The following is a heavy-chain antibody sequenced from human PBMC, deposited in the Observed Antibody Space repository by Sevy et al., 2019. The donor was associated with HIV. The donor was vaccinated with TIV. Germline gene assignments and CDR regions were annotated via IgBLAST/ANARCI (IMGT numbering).Heavy chain of an antibody. Sequence: GGSLRLSCTVSGVTVSSNFISWVRQAPGKGLEWVSVIWLTGATYYADAVKGRFTISRDNSKNTVYLDMSSLRADDTAVYFCARGKHVSDYYGSFDYWGQGTLVTVSS. CDR2: IWLTGAT. V-gene: IGHV3-53*01. CDR3: ARGKHVSDYYGSFDY. D-gene: IGHD3-3*01. CDR1: GVTVSSNF. J-gene: IGHJ4*02.